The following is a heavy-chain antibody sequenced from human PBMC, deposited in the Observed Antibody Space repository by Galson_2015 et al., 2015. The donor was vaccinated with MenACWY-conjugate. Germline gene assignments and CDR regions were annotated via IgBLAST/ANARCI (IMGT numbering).Heavy chain of an antibody. CDR2: ISSSSSYI. J-gene: IGHJ4*02. D-gene: IGHD3-3*01. CDR1: GFTFSSYS. CDR3: ARESVITIFGVVISVFDY. V-gene: IGHV3-21*01. Sequence: SLRLSCAASGFTFSSYSMNWVRQAPGKGLEWVSSISSSSSYIYYADSVKGRFTISRDNAKNSLYLQMNSLRAEDTAVYYCARESVITIFGVVISVFDYWGQGTLVTVSS.